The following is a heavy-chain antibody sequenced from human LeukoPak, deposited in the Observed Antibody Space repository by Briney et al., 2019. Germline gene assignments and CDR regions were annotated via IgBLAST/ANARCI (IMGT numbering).Heavy chain of an antibody. CDR2: ISYDGSNK. Sequence: PGGSLRLSCAASGFTFSSYGMHWVRQTPGKGLEWVAVISYDGSNKYYADSVKGRFTISRDNAKNTLYLQMNSLRAEDTAVYYCARDQRYYYDSSGYLANAFDIWGQGTMVTVSS. CDR3: ARDQRYYYDSSGYLANAFDI. V-gene: IGHV3-30*03. J-gene: IGHJ3*02. D-gene: IGHD3-22*01. CDR1: GFTFSSYG.